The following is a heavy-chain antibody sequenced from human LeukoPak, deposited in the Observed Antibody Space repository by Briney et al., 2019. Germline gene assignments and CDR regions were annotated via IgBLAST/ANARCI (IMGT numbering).Heavy chain of an antibody. CDR2: ISSSSSYI. V-gene: IGHV3-21*01. J-gene: IGHJ4*02. CDR3: ARARYCSGGSCYPFDY. CDR1: GFTFSSYS. D-gene: IGHD2-15*01. Sequence: GGSLRLSCAASGFTFSSYSMNWVRQAPGKGLEWVSSISSSSSYIYYADSVKGRFTISRDNAKNSLYLQMNSLRAEDTAVYYCARARYCSGGSCYPFDYWGQGTPVTVSS.